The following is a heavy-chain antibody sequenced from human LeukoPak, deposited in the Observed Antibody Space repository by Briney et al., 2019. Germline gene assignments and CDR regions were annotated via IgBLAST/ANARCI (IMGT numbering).Heavy chain of an antibody. V-gene: IGHV3-7*01. CDR2: IKYDGSEK. CDR3: ARDIEAAGLFLDY. J-gene: IGHJ4*02. Sequence: GGSLRLSCAASGFTFSSYWMTWVRQAPGKGLEWVANIKYDGSEKDYMDSVKGGFTICRENAKKSMYLQMNSLRAEDTAVYYCARDIEAAGLFLDYWGQGTLVTVSS. CDR1: GFTFSSYW. D-gene: IGHD6-13*01.